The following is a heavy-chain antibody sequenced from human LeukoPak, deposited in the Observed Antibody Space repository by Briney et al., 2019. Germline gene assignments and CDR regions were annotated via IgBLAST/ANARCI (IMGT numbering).Heavy chain of an antibody. CDR3: ARAPMIVVVFPPRLDF. CDR1: GYTFTGYY. V-gene: IGHV1-2*02. J-gene: IGHJ4*02. CDR2: IIPNTGGT. D-gene: IGHD3-22*01. Sequence: ASVKVSCKTSGYTFTGYYMHWVRQAPGQGLEWMGWIIPNTGGTNYAQKFQGRVTMTSDTSISTAYMELSSLKSDDTAMYYCARAPMIVVVFPPRLDFWGQGTLVTVSS.